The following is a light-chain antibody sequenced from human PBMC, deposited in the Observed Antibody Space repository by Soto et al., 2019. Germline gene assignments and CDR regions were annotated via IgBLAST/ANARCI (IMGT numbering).Light chain of an antibody. V-gene: IGKV1-9*01. CDR2: AAS. CDR3: EQLNSYPRVT. J-gene: IGKJ5*01. CDR1: QGISSY. Sequence: DIQLTQSPSFLSASVGDRVAITCRASQGISSYLAWYQQKPGKAPNLLIYAASTLESGVPSRFSGSESGTEFTLTISSLQPEDFATYYCEQLNSYPRVTFGQGTRLEIK.